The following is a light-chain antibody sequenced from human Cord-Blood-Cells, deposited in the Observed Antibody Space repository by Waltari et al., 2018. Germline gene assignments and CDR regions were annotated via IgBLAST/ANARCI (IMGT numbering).Light chain of an antibody. CDR1: QSVSSY. J-gene: IGKJ4*01. V-gene: IGKV3-11*01. Sequence: EIVLTQSPATLSLSPGERATLSCRASQSVSSYLAWYQQKPAQAPRLLISDASNRATGIPARFSGSGSGTDFTLTISSLEPEDFAVYYCQQRSNWPLTFGGGTKVEIK. CDR2: DAS. CDR3: QQRSNWPLT.